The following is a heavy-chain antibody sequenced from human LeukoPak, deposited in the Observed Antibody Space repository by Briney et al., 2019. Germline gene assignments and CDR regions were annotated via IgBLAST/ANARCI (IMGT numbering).Heavy chain of an antibody. V-gene: IGHV3-7*01. CDR1: GFTFSSYA. J-gene: IGHJ3*02. Sequence: GGSLRLSCAASGFTFSSYAMSWVRQAPGKGLEWVANIKQDGSEKYYVDSVKGRFTIPRDNAKNSLYLQMNSLRAEDTAVYYCARDTHDAFDIWGQGTMVTVSS. CDR2: IKQDGSEK. CDR3: ARDTHDAFDI.